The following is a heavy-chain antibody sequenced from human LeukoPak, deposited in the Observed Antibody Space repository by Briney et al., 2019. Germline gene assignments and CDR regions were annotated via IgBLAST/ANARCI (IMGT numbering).Heavy chain of an antibody. CDR2: INHSGST. V-gene: IGHV4-34*01. D-gene: IGHD4-11*01. CDR3: ARGSGTVAY. Sequence: PSETLSLTCAVYGGSFSGYYWSWIRQPPGKGPEWIGEINHSGSTNYNPSLKSRVTISVDTSKNQFSLKLRSVTAADTAVYYCARGSGTVAYWGQGTLVTVSS. CDR1: GGSFSGYY. J-gene: IGHJ4*02.